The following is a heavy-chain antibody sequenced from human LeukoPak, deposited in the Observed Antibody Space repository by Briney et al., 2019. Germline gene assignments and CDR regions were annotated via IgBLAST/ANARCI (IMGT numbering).Heavy chain of an antibody. V-gene: IGHV4-39*01. CDR1: DGSTSSSTYY. CDR2: IYYSGST. CDR3: ARHIVGATMRIDY. Sequence: PSETLSLTCTVSDGSTSSSTYYWGWLRQPPGKGLEWIGSIYYSGSTYYNPSLKSRVTMSVDTSKNQFSLKLSSVTAADTAVYYCARHIVGATMRIDYWGQGTLVTASS. J-gene: IGHJ4*02. D-gene: IGHD1-26*01.